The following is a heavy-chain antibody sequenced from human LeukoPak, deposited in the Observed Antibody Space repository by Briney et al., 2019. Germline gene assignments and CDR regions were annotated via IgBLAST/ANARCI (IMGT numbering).Heavy chain of an antibody. J-gene: IGHJ4*02. D-gene: IGHD2-15*01. Sequence: SETLSLTCTVSGGSISSSNWWGWVRQPPGKGLECIGEIYHSGTTNYNPSLKSRVTISVDKSMNHFSLKLNSVTAADTAVYYCARAFLVGYSPEEHFFDYWGQGTLVTVSS. CDR1: GGSISSSNW. CDR3: ARAFLVGYSPEEHFFDY. V-gene: IGHV4-4*02. CDR2: IYHSGTT.